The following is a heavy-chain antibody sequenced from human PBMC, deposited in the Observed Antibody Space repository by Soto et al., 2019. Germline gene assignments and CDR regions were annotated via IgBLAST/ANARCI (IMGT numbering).Heavy chain of an antibody. CDR1: GYTFTSYY. D-gene: IGHD3-10*01. CDR2: INCNSGGT. V-gene: IGHV1-46*01. Sequence: QVQLVQSGAEVKKPGASVRLSCKASGYTFTSYYVHWVRQAPGQGLEWMGIINCNSGGTNYAQKFQGRVTMTRDTSTNTVYMDLSSLGSEDTAVYYCVREFSGGYFDYWGQGTLGSVSS. J-gene: IGHJ4*02. CDR3: VREFSGGYFDY.